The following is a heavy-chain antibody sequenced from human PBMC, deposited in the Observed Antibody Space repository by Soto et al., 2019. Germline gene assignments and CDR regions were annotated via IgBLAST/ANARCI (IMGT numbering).Heavy chain of an antibody. CDR2: IYGSGST. CDR1: GGAIGSHY. CDR3: ARGQRFSDWFDP. Sequence: SETLSRTCTVSGGAIGSHYWTWIRQPAGTGLGWIGRIYGSGSTKYNPSLQSRVTMSLDTSKNQFSLRLESVTAADTAVYYCARGQRFSDWFDPWGQGTLVTVSS. D-gene: IGHD3-3*01. J-gene: IGHJ5*02. V-gene: IGHV4-4*07.